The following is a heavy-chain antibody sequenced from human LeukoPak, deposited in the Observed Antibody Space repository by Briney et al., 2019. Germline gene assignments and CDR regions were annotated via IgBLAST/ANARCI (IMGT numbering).Heavy chain of an antibody. Sequence: GGSLRLSCVAYGFNFRDYSMNWVRQAPGKGLDWVSGISGTSSYMYYGDSVKGRFTVSRDNAKNSLYLQMESLRVEDTAVYYCATYRHLPYWGQGILVTVSS. D-gene: IGHD2-2*02. CDR3: ATYRHLPY. CDR2: ISGTSSYM. V-gene: IGHV3-21*01. CDR1: GFNFRDYS. J-gene: IGHJ4*02.